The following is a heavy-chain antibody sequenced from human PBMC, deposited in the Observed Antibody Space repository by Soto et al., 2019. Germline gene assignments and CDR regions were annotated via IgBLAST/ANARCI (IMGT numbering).Heavy chain of an antibody. CDR2: XXPXXSXT. J-gene: IGHJ4*02. D-gene: IGHD5-18*01. V-gene: IGHV5-10-1*01. CDR1: GYSFTTYW. CDR3: ARVSGGYTYGVFDY. Sequence: PGESPMTSCEGCGYSFTTYWINSVRQMPGKXLEWXGRXXPXXSXTXXXPXXXGHVTISADKSISTACLQWGSLEASDTAMHYCARVSGGYTYGVFDYWGRGTLVSVSS.